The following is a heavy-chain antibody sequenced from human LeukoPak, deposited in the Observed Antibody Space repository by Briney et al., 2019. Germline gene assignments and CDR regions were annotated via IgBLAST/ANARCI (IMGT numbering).Heavy chain of an antibody. CDR3: AKLPRSRGXPYXFDY. V-gene: IGHV3-23*01. CDR1: GFTFSSYA. CDR2: ISGSGGST. D-gene: IGHD2-2*01. Sequence: GGSLRLSCAASGFTFSSYAMSWVRQAPGKGLEWVSAISGSGGSTYYADSVKGRFTISRDNSKNTLYLQMNSLRAEDTAVYYCAKLPRSRGXPYXFDYWGQGTLVTVSS. J-gene: IGHJ4*02.